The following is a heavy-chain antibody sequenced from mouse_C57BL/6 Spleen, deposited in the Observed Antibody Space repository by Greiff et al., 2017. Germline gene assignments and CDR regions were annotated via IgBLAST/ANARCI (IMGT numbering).Heavy chain of an antibody. J-gene: IGHJ3*01. CDR1: GFTFSSYT. D-gene: IGHD5-1-1*01. CDR2: ISGGGGNT. V-gene: IGHV5-9*01. CDR3: ARRGNTLEAWWAY. Sequence: EVKLMESGGGLVKPGGSLKLSCAASGFTFSSYTMSWVRQTPEKRLEWVATISGGGGNTYYPDSVKGRFTISRDTAKNTRYMQMSSLRSEVTALYYGARRGNTLEAWWAYWGQGTLVTVSA.